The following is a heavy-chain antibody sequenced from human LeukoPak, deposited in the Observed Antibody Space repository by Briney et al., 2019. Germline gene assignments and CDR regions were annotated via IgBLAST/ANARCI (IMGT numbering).Heavy chain of an antibody. V-gene: IGHV1-69*05. CDR2: IIPIFGTA. CDR1: GYTFTSYG. CDR3: ATNYDSSGYYGY. Sequence: SVKVSCKASGYTFTSYGISWVRQAPGQGLEWMGRIIPIFGTANYAQKFQGRVTITTDESTSTAYMELSSLRSEDTAVYYCATNYDSSGYYGYWGQGTLVTVSS. J-gene: IGHJ4*02. D-gene: IGHD3-22*01.